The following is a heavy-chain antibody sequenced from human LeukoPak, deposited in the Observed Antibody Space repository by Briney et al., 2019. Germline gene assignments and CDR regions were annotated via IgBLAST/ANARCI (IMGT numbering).Heavy chain of an antibody. Sequence: TGGSLRLSCAASGFTFSSYAMSWVRQAPGKGLEWVSAISGSGGSTYYADSVKGRFTISRDNSKNTLYLQMNSLRAEDTAVYYCARVIWSHYGSGRHGMDVWGQGTTVTVSS. V-gene: IGHV3-23*01. CDR3: ARVIWSHYGSGRHGMDV. D-gene: IGHD3-10*01. J-gene: IGHJ6*02. CDR2: ISGSGGST. CDR1: GFTFSSYA.